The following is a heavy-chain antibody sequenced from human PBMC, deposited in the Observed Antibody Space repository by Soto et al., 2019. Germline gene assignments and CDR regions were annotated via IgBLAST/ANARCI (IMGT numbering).Heavy chain of an antibody. CDR1: GFTFRNYA. D-gene: IGHD6-19*01. Sequence: EVQLLESGGGLVQTGGSLRLSCVASGFTFRNYAMSWVRQAPGKGLEWVSSIHGGSGGTDYADSVKGRFTVSRDDSKETLYLQMGGLRVDDTAVYFCAKDAVPGNGNCDWFDPWGQGTLVTVAS. CDR2: IHGGSGGT. V-gene: IGHV3-23*01. CDR3: AKDAVPGNGNCDWFDP. J-gene: IGHJ5*02.